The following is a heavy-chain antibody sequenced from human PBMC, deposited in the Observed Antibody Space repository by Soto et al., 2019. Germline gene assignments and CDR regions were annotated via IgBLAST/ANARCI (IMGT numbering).Heavy chain of an antibody. CDR2: IDPSDSYT. CDR3: ARHLLGYYDILTGYYFPDV. CDR1: GYSFTSYW. D-gene: IGHD3-9*01. Sequence: GEFLKISCKGSGYSFTSYWISWVRQMPGKGLEWMGRIDPSDSYTNYSPSFQGHVTISADKSISTAYLRWSSLKASDTAMYYCARHLLGYYDILTGYYFPDVWGQGTTVTVSS. J-gene: IGHJ6*02. V-gene: IGHV5-10-1*01.